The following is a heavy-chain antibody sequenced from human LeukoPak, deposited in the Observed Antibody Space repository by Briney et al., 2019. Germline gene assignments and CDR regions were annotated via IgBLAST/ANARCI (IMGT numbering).Heavy chain of an antibody. CDR3: ARNKKGDRYTYGHDY. CDR2: IYHSGST. Sequence: PSGTLSLTCAVSGGSISSSDWWSWVRQPPGKGLEWIGEIYHSGSTNYNPSLESRVTISVDKSKNQFSLKLSSVTAADTAVYYCARNKKGDRYTYGHDYWGQGTLVTVSS. D-gene: IGHD5-18*01. CDR1: GGSISSSDW. V-gene: IGHV4-4*02. J-gene: IGHJ4*02.